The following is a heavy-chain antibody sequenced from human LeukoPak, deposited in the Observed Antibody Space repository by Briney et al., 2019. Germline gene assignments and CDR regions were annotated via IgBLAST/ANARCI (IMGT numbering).Heavy chain of an antibody. CDR2: IKQDGSEK. CDR1: GFTFSLYW. J-gene: IGHJ4*02. CDR3: AGGTGFIIKD. V-gene: IGHV3-7*03. Sequence: GRSLRLSCAASGFTFSLYWMNWVRRALGKGLEWVANIKQDGSEKNYVDSVKGRFTISRDNAKNSLYLQMNNLRVEDTAMYYCAGGTGFIIKDWGQGTLVTVSS. D-gene: IGHD3-9*01.